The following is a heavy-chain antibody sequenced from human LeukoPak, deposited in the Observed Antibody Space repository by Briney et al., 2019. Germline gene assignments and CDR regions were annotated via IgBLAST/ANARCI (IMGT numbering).Heavy chain of an antibody. CDR1: GFTLSSYS. CDR3: ARQYCSGGSCYLTTDY. J-gene: IGHJ4*02. D-gene: IGHD2-15*01. V-gene: IGHV3-21*01. Sequence: GGSLRLSCAASGFTLSSYSMDWVRQAPGKGLEWVSLISSGSDYIYYADSVKGRFTISRDNATNSLYLQMNSLRAEDTAVYYCARQYCSGGSCYLTTDYWGQGTLVTVSS. CDR2: ISSGSDYI.